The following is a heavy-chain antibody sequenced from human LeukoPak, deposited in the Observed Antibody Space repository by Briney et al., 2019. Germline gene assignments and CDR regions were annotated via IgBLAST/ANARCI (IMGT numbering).Heavy chain of an antibody. D-gene: IGHD3-22*01. V-gene: IGHV3-53*01. Sequence: GGSLRLSCAASGFTVDSNYLSWVRQAPGKGLEWVSTIYTGGNTYYAASVKGRFTISRDFSKNTVFLHMNSLRAEDTAMYYCARAPYYYDSSGYYPTFWAWFDPWGQGTLVTVSS. CDR2: IYTGGNT. CDR3: ARAPYYYDSSGYYPTFWAWFDP. J-gene: IGHJ5*02. CDR1: GFTVDSNY.